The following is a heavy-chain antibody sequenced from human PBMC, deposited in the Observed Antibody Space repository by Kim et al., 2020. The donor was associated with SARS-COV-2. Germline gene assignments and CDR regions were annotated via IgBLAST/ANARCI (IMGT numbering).Heavy chain of an antibody. V-gene: IGHV3-7*01. CDR2: EETEK. CDR3: GRERNADH. J-gene: IGHJ4*02. Sequence: EETEKYYVDSGKGRFTIAKDNAKNSLYLHMNSLRAEDTAVYYCGRERNADHWGQGTLVTVSS.